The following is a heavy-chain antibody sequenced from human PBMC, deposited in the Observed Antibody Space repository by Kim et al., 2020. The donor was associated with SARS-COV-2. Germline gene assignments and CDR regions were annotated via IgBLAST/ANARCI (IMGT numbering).Heavy chain of an antibody. V-gene: IGHV3-23*01. D-gene: IGHD2-2*01. J-gene: IGHJ4*02. Sequence: ADSVKGRFPISRDNPKTTLYLQMNSLRAEDTAVYYCAKEGGSTSKDFDYWGQGTLVTVSS. CDR3: AKEGGSTSKDFDY.